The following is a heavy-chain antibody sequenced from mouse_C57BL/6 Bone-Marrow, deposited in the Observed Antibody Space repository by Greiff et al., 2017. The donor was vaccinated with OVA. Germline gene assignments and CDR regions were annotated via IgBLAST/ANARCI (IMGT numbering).Heavy chain of an antibody. CDR2: IHPNSGST. CDR3: ASPSYYDYDGGAMDY. CDR1: GYTFTSYW. V-gene: IGHV1-64*01. J-gene: IGHJ4*01. D-gene: IGHD2-4*01. Sequence: VQLQQPGAELVKPGASVKLSCKASGYTFTSYWMHWVKQRPGQGLEWIGMIHPNSGSTNYNEKFKSKATLTVDKSSSTASMQLSSLTSEDSAVYYCASPSYYDYDGGAMDYWGQGTSVTVSS.